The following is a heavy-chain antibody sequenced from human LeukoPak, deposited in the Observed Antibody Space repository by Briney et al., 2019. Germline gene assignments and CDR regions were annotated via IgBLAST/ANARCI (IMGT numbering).Heavy chain of an antibody. Sequence: PRGSLRLSCAASVFTFSSYGMHWVRQAPGKGLEWVAVISYDGSNKYYADSVKGRFTISRDNSKNTLYLQMNSLRAEDTAVYYCALRPGYGDYDGYWGEGTLVTVSS. J-gene: IGHJ4*02. D-gene: IGHD4-17*01. CDR3: ALRPGYGDYDGY. V-gene: IGHV3-30*03. CDR1: VFTFSSYG. CDR2: ISYDGSNK.